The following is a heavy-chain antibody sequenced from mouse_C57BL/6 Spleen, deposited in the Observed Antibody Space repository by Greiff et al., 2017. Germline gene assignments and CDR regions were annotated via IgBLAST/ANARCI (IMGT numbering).Heavy chain of an antibody. CDR3: TRYDYYAMDY. V-gene: IGHV1-15*01. CDR1: GYTFTDYE. CDR2: IDPETGGT. J-gene: IGHJ4*01. Sequence: VQVVESGAELVRPGASVTLSCKASGYTFTDYEMHWVKQTPVHGLEWIGAIDPETGGTAYNQKFKGKAILTADKSSSTAYMELRSLTSEDSAVYYCTRYDYYAMDYWGQGTSVTVSS.